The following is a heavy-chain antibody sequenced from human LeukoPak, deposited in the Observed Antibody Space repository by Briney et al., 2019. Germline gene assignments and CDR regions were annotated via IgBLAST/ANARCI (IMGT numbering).Heavy chain of an antibody. CDR1: GGSMSNIYY. CDR3: ARARSDYGGNPFWYFDL. Sequence: SETLSLTCNVSGGSMSNIYYWGWIRQPPGKGLEWIGSIYYSGSTYYNPSLKSRVTISVDRSKNQFSLKLSSVTAADTAVYYCARARSDYGGNPFWYFDLWGRGTLVTVSS. V-gene: IGHV4-39*07. CDR2: IYYSGST. D-gene: IGHD4-23*01. J-gene: IGHJ2*01.